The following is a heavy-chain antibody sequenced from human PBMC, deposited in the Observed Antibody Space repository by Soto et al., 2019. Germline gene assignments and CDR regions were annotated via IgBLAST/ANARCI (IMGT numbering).Heavy chain of an antibody. D-gene: IGHD4-4*01. J-gene: IGHJ5*02. Sequence: QVQLVQSGAEVKKPGSSVKVSCKASGGTFSSYAISWVRQAPGQGLEWMGGIFPIFGTANYAQKFQGRVTIAANESTSTAYMDQSSLSSEDTAVYYCARRDYSNYGLDPWGQGTLVSVSS. V-gene: IGHV1-69*01. CDR1: GGTFSSYA. CDR3: ARRDYSNYGLDP. CDR2: IFPIFGTA.